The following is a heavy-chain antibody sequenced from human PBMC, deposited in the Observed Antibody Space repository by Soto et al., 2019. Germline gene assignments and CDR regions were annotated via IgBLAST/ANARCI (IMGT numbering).Heavy chain of an antibody. V-gene: IGHV3-23*01. CDR3: AKDDMPRNPAEYYYGMDV. CDR2: ISGSGGST. Sequence: PGGSLRLSCAASGFTFSSHVMSWVRQAPGKGLEWVSTISGSGGSTYYADSVKGRFTISRDNSKNTLYLQMNSLRAEDTAVYYCAKDDMPRNPAEYYYGMDVWGQGTTVTVSS. D-gene: IGHD2-2*01. J-gene: IGHJ6*02. CDR1: GFTFSSHV.